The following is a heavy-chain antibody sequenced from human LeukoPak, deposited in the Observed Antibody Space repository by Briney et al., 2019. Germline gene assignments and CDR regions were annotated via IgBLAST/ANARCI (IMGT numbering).Heavy chain of an antibody. CDR2: MNPNSGNT. CDR3: ARASYGGNPSPSAVYYYYYYMDV. Sequence: ASAKVSCNASGYTFTSYDINWVRQATGQGLEWMGWMNPNSGNTGYAQKFQGRVTMTRNTSISTAYMELSSLRSEDTAVYYCARASYGGNPSPSAVYYYYYYMDVWGKGTTVTVSS. V-gene: IGHV1-8*01. D-gene: IGHD4/OR15-4a*01. CDR1: GYTFTSYD. J-gene: IGHJ6*03.